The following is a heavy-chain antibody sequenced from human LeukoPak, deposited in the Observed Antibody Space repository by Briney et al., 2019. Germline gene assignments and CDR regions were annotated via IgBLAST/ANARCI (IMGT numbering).Heavy chain of an antibody. V-gene: IGHV5-51*03. CDR3: ARADCMAYYYDSSGYCNWFDP. CDR1: GYTFTNYW. CDR2: IYPGDSDT. J-gene: IGHJ5*02. Sequence: PGESLKISCKGYGYTFTNYWIGWVRQMPGKGLEWMGIIYPGDSDTRYSPSFQGQVTISADKSISTAYLQWSSLKASDTAMYYCARADCMAYYYDSSGYCNWFDPWGRGTLVTVSS. D-gene: IGHD3-22*01.